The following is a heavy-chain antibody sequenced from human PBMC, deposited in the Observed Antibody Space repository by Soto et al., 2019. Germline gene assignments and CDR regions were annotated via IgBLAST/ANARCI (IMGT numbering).Heavy chain of an antibody. CDR3: ARGYYTSWYWFDR. V-gene: IGHV4-61*08. CDR2: IYYGGST. D-gene: IGHD6-13*01. CDR1: GGSVSTGVHY. J-gene: IGHJ2*01. Sequence: QVQLQESGPGLVKPSETLSLTCTVSVSGGSVSTGVHYWSWIRQPPGKGLEWIGNIYYGGSTNYNPSLKSRVTISVDTSKNQFSLKPTSLTAADTAVFYCARGYYTSWYWFDRWGPCTLVTVSS.